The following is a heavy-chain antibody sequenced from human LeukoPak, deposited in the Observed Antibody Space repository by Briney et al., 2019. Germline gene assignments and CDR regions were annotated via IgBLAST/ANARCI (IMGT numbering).Heavy chain of an antibody. CDR1: GFTFSSYG. CDR3: AKSPCSSGWVQSYFDY. CDR2: ISFDGSNK. J-gene: IGHJ4*02. Sequence: GGSLRLSCAASGFTFSSYGMHWVRQGPGKGLEWVTLISFDGSNKYSADSVKGRFTISSDNSKNTLYLQMNSLRAEDTAVYYSAKSPCSSGWVQSYFDYWGQGTLVTVSS. V-gene: IGHV3-30*18. D-gene: IGHD6-19*01.